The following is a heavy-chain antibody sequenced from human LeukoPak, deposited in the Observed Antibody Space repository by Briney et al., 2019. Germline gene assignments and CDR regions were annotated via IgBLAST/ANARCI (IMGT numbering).Heavy chain of an antibody. J-gene: IGHJ4*02. CDR3: VRGKLVYYYDTSGYFDS. D-gene: IGHD3-22*01. CDR2: IRIPTGAL. CDR1: GFSFSSYT. V-gene: IGHV3-48*01. Sequence: GGSLRLSCAASGFSFSSYTMNWVRQAPGKGREWLSYIRIPTGALYYADSVKGRFTISRDNAKNSLYLQMNNLRAEDTAVYYCVRGKLVYYYDTSGYFDSWGRGTLVTVSS.